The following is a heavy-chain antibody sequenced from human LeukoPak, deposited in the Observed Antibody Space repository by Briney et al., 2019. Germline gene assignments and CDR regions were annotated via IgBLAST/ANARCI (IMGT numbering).Heavy chain of an antibody. V-gene: IGHV4-4*07. CDR3: ARGYYDFWSGYYRTPNFDY. CDR2: IYTSGST. D-gene: IGHD3-3*01. J-gene: IGHJ4*02. Sequence: SETLSLTCTVSGGSISSYYWSWIRQPAGKGVEWIGRIYTSGSTNYNPSLKSRVTMSVDTSKNQFSLKLSSVTAADTAVYYCARGYYDFWSGYYRTPNFDYWGQGTLVTVSS. CDR1: GGSISSYY.